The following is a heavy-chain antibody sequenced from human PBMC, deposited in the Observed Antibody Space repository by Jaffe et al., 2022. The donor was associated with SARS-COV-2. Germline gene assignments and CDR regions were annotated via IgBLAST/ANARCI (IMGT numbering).Heavy chain of an antibody. V-gene: IGHV4-38-2*02. CDR3: ARDLRWDPFDP. CDR2: IYHSGST. Sequence: QVQLQESGPGLVKPSETLSLTCTVSGYSISSGYYWGWIRQPPGKGLEWIGSIYHSGSTYYNPSLKSRVTISVDTSKNQFSLKLSSVTAADTAVYYCARDLRWDPFDPWGQGTLVTVSS. CDR1: GYSISSGYY. D-gene: IGHD1-26*01. J-gene: IGHJ5*02.